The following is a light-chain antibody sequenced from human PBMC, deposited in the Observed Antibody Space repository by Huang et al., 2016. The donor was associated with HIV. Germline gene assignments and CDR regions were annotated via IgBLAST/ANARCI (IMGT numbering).Light chain of an antibody. CDR3: QQYYSYRT. CDR2: AAS. CDR1: PDINNF. V-gene: IGKV1-8*01. Sequence: IRMTQSPSSLSASIGDRVNITCRASPDINNFLAWYQQKPGKAPNLLIYAASILETGVPSRCSGSWSGTEFNLSISCLQSEDFATYYCQQYYSYRTFGQGTQVEIK. J-gene: IGKJ1*01.